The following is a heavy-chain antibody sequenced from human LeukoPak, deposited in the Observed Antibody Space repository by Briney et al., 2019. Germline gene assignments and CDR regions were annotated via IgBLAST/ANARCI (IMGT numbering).Heavy chain of an antibody. D-gene: IGHD3-3*01. Sequence: RASVKVSCKASGGTFSSYAISWVRQAPGQGLEGMGGIIPIFGTANYAQKFQGRVTITTDESTSTAYMELSSLRSEDTAVYYCARELTGDFWSGYPDYWGQGTLVTVSS. J-gene: IGHJ4*02. V-gene: IGHV1-69*05. CDR1: GGTFSSYA. CDR2: IIPIFGTA. CDR3: ARELTGDFWSGYPDY.